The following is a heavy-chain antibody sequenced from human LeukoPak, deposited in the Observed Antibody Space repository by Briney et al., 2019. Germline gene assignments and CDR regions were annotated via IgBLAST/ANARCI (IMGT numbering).Heavy chain of an antibody. Sequence: SETLSLTCTVSGYSISSGYYWGWIRQPPGKGLEWIGSIYHSGSTYYNPSLKSRVTISVDTSKNQFSLKLSSVTAADTAVYYCATTDRLTVLRFLEWLPSMDVWGKGTTVTVSS. J-gene: IGHJ6*03. CDR2: IYHSGST. D-gene: IGHD3-3*01. V-gene: IGHV4-38-2*02. CDR1: GYSISSGYY. CDR3: ATTDRLTVLRFLEWLPSMDV.